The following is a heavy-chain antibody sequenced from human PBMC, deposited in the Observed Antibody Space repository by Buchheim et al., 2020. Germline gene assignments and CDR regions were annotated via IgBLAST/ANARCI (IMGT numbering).Heavy chain of an antibody. D-gene: IGHD1-26*01. Sequence: QVQLQESGPGLVKPSQTLSLTCTVSGGSISSGSYYWSWIRQPAGKGLEWIGRIYTSGSTNYNPSLKSRVTISVDTSKKQFSLKLSSVTAADTAVYYCARESGIVGATETFDYWGQGTL. CDR2: IYTSGST. V-gene: IGHV4-61*02. J-gene: IGHJ4*02. CDR3: ARESGIVGATETFDY. CDR1: GGSISSGSYY.